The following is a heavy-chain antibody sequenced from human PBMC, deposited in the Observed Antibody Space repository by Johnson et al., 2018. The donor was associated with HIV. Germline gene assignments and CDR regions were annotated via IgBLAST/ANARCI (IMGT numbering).Heavy chain of an antibody. D-gene: IGHD1/OR15-1a*01. V-gene: IGHV3-23*04. CDR3: ARGGLGFQNIHDPLDI. Sequence: VQLVESGGGSVQPGGSLRLSCAASGFTFSDCAMSWVRQGPGKGLEWVSAITVSGDNTYYADSVKGRFTISRDNAKNSLYLQMNSLRAEDTALYYCARGGLGFQNIHDPLDIWGQGTMVTVSS. J-gene: IGHJ3*02. CDR1: GFTFSDCA. CDR2: ITVSGDNT.